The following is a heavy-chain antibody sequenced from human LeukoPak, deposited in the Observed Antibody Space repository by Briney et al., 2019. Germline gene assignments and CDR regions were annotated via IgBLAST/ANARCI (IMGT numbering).Heavy chain of an antibody. CDR3: ARDSGLYSSSSYYYYMDV. Sequence: PSETLSLTCTVSGGSISSHYWSWIRQPPGKGLEWMGYIYYSGSTNYNPSLKSRVTISVDTSKNQFSLKLSSVTAADTAVYYCARDSGLYSSSSYYYYMDVWGKGTTVTVSS. CDR2: IYYSGST. CDR1: GGSISSHY. J-gene: IGHJ6*03. D-gene: IGHD6-6*01. V-gene: IGHV4-59*11.